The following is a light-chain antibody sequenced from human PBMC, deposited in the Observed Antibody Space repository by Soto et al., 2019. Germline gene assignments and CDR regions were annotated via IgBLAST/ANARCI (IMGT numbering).Light chain of an antibody. Sequence: VLTQPPSASGTPGQRVTISCSGSSSNIGSNTVNWYQQLPGTAPKLLIYSNNQRPSGVPDRFSDSKSGTSASLAISGLQSEDEADYYCAAWDDSLNGVVFGGGTKLTVL. V-gene: IGLV1-44*01. CDR3: AAWDDSLNGVV. CDR1: SSNIGSNT. J-gene: IGLJ2*01. CDR2: SNN.